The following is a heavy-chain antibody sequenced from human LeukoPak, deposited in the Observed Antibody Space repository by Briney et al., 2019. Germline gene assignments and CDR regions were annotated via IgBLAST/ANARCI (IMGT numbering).Heavy chain of an antibody. Sequence: PGGPLRLSCAASGFTFSSYWMSWVRQAPGKGLEWVANIKQDGSEKYYVDSVKGRFTISRDNAKNSLYLQMNSLRAEDTAVYYCARVPRGYDILTGYYPLYFDYWGQGTLVTVSS. CDR3: ARVPRGYDILTGYYPLYFDY. CDR1: GFTFSSYW. V-gene: IGHV3-7*03. D-gene: IGHD3-9*01. CDR2: IKQDGSEK. J-gene: IGHJ4*02.